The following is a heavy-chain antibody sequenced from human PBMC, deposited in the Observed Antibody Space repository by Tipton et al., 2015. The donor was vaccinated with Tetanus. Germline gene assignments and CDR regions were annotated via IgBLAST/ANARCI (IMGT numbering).Heavy chain of an antibody. Sequence: SLTCTVSGGSISDKKYYWGWIRQPPGKGLEWIASIYFEGSTYYSPSLKSRVTIAVDTAQNLFSLRLTSVTAADTAVYYCARHLYGYWFDPWGQGALVTVSS. CDR3: ARHLYGYWFDP. CDR2: IYFEGST. V-gene: IGHV4-39*01. CDR1: GGSISDKKYY. D-gene: IGHD3-10*01. J-gene: IGHJ5*02.